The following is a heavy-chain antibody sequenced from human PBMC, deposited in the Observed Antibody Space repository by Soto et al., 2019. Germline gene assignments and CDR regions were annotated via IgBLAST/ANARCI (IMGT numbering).Heavy chain of an antibody. Sequence: GGSLRLSCVVSGFTFSSCGMHWVRQAPGKGLEWVAVISYDGSHKNHADSLKGRFTISRDNSRNTLYLQMNSLTPDDTAVYYCAKDRQWLPYYYYGMDVWGQGTTVTVSS. CDR3: AKDRQWLPYYYYGMDV. CDR1: GFTFSSCG. J-gene: IGHJ6*02. V-gene: IGHV3-30*18. D-gene: IGHD6-19*01. CDR2: ISYDGSHK.